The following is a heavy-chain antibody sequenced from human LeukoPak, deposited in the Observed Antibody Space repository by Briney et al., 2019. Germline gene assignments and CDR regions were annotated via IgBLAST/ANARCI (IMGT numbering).Heavy chain of an antibody. V-gene: IGHV3-33*08. Sequence: PGGSLRLSCTASGLIFRNYAMTWVRQAPGKGLEWVAVIWYDGSNKYYADSVKGRFTISRDNSKNTLYLQMNSLRAEDTAVYYCAREFLEWYLDYWGQGTLVTVSS. CDR1: GLIFRNYA. CDR2: IWYDGSNK. D-gene: IGHD3-3*01. CDR3: AREFLEWYLDY. J-gene: IGHJ4*02.